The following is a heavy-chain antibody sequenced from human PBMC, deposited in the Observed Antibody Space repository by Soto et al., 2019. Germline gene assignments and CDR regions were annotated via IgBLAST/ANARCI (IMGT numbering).Heavy chain of an antibody. CDR1: GGSFSGYY. Sequence: QVQLQQWGAGLLKPSETLSLTCAVYGGSFSGYYWSWIRQPPGKGLEWIGEINHSGSTNYNPSLKGRVTISVDTSKNQFSLKLSSVTAADTAVYYCARGRACSGGSCYSRGYYYYGMDVWGQGTTVTVSS. CDR3: ARGRACSGGSCYSRGYYYYGMDV. CDR2: INHSGST. D-gene: IGHD2-15*01. J-gene: IGHJ6*02. V-gene: IGHV4-34*01.